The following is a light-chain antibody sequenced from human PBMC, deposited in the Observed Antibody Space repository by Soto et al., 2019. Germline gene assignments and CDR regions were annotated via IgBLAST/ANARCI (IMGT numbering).Light chain of an antibody. V-gene: IGKV1-39*01. Sequence: DIHMTQSPSTLSAFVGDRVTITFRASQTLNNYLTWFQQKPGKAPKVLIYAASTLQSGVPSRFSGSGSGAEFTLTIGSLQPEDCATDYFQQSFRPLLSLGGGTKVGIK. CDR2: AAS. J-gene: IGKJ4*01. CDR3: QQSFRPLLS. CDR1: QTLNNY.